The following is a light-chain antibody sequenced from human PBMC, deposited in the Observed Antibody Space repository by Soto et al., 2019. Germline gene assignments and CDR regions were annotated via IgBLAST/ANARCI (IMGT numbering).Light chain of an antibody. CDR2: WAS. Sequence: DIVMTQSPDSLAVSLGERATINCKSSQSVLYSSNNKNYLAWYQKKAGQPPKLLIYWASTRESGVPDRFSGSGSGTDFTLTISSLQAEDVALYYCQQYYSTPPYTFGQGTKLEIK. CDR3: QQYYSTPPYT. V-gene: IGKV4-1*01. CDR1: QSVLYSSNNKNY. J-gene: IGKJ2*01.